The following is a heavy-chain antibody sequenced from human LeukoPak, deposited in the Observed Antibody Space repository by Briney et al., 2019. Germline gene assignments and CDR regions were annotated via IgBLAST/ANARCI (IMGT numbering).Heavy chain of an antibody. CDR2: ISSSGSTI. CDR3: ASTSPEGAFDY. D-gene: IGHD2-2*01. CDR1: GFTFSDYY. Sequence: GGSLRLSCAASGFTFSDYYMSWIRQAPGKGLEWVSYISSSGSTIYYADSVKGRFTISRDNAKNSLYLQMNSLGAEDTAVYYCASTSPEGAFDYWGQGTLVTVSS. V-gene: IGHV3-11*01. J-gene: IGHJ4*02.